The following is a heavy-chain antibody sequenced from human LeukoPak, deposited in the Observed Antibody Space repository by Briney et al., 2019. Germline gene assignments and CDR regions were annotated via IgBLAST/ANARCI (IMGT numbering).Heavy chain of an antibody. CDR1: GYTFTSYG. CDR3: ARGGPRLYRREPFDY. V-gene: IGHV1-18*01. Sequence: ASVKVSCKASGYTFTSYGISWVRQAPGQGLEWMGWISAYNGNTNYAQKLQGRVTMTTDTSTSTAYMELRSLRSDDTAVYYCARGGPRLYRREPFDYWGQGTLVTVSS. J-gene: IGHJ4*02. CDR2: ISAYNGNT. D-gene: IGHD2-8*01.